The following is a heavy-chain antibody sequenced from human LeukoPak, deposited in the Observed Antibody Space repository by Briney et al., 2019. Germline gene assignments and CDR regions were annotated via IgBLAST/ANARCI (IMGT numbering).Heavy chain of an antibody. CDR1: GFTVSVNY. CDR2: IYSGGNT. CDR3: ARGARGSGTASDY. J-gene: IGHJ4*02. V-gene: IGHV3-66*01. D-gene: IGHD3-10*01. Sequence: PGGSLRLSCAAFGFTVSVNYMSWVRQAPGKGLECVSVIYSGGNTYYADSVKGRFTISRDNSKNTLYLQMNSLRAEDTAVYYCARGARGSGTASDYWGQGTLVTVSS.